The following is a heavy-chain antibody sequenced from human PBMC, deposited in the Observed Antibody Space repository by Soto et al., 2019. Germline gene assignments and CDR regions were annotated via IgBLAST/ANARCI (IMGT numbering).Heavy chain of an antibody. D-gene: IGHD3-10*01. CDR1: GGSISSGGYS. V-gene: IGHV4-30-2*01. CDR3: ARGYYGSGSYYLPVFDY. Sequence: QLQLQESGSGLVKPSQTLSLTCAVSGGSISSGGYSWSWIRQPPGKGLEWNGYIYHSGSTYYNPSLKSRVTISVDRSKNQFSLKLSSVTAADTAVYYCARGYYGSGSYYLPVFDYWGQGTLVTVSS. J-gene: IGHJ4*02. CDR2: IYHSGST.